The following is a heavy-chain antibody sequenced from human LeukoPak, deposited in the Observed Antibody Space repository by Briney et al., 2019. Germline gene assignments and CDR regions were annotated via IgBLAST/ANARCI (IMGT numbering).Heavy chain of an antibody. Sequence: GASVKVSCKASGYTFTSYSMHWVRQAPGQGLEWMGIINPSGGSTNYAQKFQGRITITADESTSTVYMELSSLRSEDTAVYYCAREEERIAIFGVTNSRFDYWGQGTLVTVSS. V-gene: IGHV1-46*01. J-gene: IGHJ4*02. CDR2: INPSGGST. CDR1: GYTFTSYS. D-gene: IGHD3-3*01. CDR3: AREEERIAIFGVTNSRFDY.